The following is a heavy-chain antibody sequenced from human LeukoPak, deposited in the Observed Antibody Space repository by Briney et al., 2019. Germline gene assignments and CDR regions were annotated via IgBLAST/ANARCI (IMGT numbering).Heavy chain of an antibody. CDR3: AMSIPAVGVFDY. V-gene: IGHV4-59*01. D-gene: IGHD6-13*01. Sequence: SETLSLTCTVSGDSISSYYWSWIRQPPGKGLEWIGYIYYSGSTNYNPSLKSRVTISVDTSKNQFSLRLSSVTAADTAVYYCAMSIPAVGVFDYWGQGTLVTVSS. J-gene: IGHJ4*02. CDR2: IYYSGST. CDR1: GDSISSYY.